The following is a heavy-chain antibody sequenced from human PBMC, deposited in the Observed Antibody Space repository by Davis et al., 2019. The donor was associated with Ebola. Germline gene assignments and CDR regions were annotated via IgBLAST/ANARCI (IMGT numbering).Heavy chain of an antibody. CDR2: ISGSGGST. V-gene: IGHV3-23*01. CDR3: ARGRLRWDRCDY. J-gene: IGHJ4*02. Sequence: GESLKIPCTDSVITFRSYAMTWVRQAPGKGLEWVSAISGSGGSTYYADSVKGRFTITRDNSNKTLYLQMSSLRAEDTAVYYCARGRLRWDRCDYWGQGILVIVSS. D-gene: IGHD3-3*01. CDR1: VITFRSYA.